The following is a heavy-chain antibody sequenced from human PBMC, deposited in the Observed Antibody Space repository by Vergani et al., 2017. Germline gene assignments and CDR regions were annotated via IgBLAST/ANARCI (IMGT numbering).Heavy chain of an antibody. CDR2: IVPMFRAP. V-gene: IGHV1-69*12. CDR1: GGTFSSYT. CDR3: ARLAAVGYNFDY. D-gene: IGHD5-18*01. Sequence: QVQLVQSGAEVKKPGSSVKVSCKASGGTFSSYTISWVRQAPGQGLEWLGGIVPMFRAPNYAQKFRGRLTITADESTSTAYMELSSLRSEDTAVYYCARLAAVGYNFDYWGQGSLVTVSS. J-gene: IGHJ4*02.